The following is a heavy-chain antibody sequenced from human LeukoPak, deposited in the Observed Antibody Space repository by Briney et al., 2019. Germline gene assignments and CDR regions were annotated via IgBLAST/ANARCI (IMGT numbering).Heavy chain of an antibody. CDR3: ARLRYCSGGSCCGMDV. D-gene: IGHD2-15*01. CDR1: GYSFTSYW. Sequence: GESLKISCKGSGYSFTSYWIGWVRQMPGKGLEWMGIIYPGDSDTRYSPSFQGQVTISADKSISTAYLQWSSLKASDTAMYYCARLRYCSGGSCCGMDVWGQGTTVTVSS. V-gene: IGHV5-51*01. CDR2: IYPGDSDT. J-gene: IGHJ6*02.